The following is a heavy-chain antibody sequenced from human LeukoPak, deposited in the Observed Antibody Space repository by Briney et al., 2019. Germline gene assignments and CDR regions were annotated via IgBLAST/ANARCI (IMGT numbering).Heavy chain of an antibody. CDR1: GGSISSHY. Sequence: SETLSLTCTVSGGSISSHYWSWIRQPPGKGLEWIGYIYYSGSTNYNPSLKSRLTISLDTSKKQFSLKMYTAIAGDTAIYYCAGGLRSTSYKAEYFQHWGQGTLVTVSS. CDR2: IYYSGST. V-gene: IGHV4-59*11. CDR3: AGGLRSTSYKAEYFQH. J-gene: IGHJ1*01. D-gene: IGHD2-2*01.